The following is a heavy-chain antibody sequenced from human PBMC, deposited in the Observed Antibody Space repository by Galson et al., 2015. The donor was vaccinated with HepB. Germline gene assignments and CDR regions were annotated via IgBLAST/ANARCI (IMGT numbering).Heavy chain of an antibody. Sequence: SETLSLTCAVYGGSFSGYYWSWIRQPPGKGLEWIGEINHSGSTNYNPSLKSRVTISVDTSKNQFSLKLSSATAADTAVYYCARDYDFWSGYRRAYNWFDPWGQGTLVTVSS. CDR3: ARDYDFWSGYRRAYNWFDP. CDR2: INHSGST. CDR1: GGSFSGYY. J-gene: IGHJ5*02. D-gene: IGHD3-3*01. V-gene: IGHV4-34*01.